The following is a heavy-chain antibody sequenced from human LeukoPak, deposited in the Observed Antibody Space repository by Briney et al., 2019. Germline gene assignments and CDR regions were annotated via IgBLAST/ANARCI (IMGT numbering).Heavy chain of an antibody. J-gene: IGHJ4*02. CDR2: INSDGSST. Sequence: GGSLRLSCAASGVTFSMYWIRWVRQAPRKGLVWVSGINSDGSSTTYADSVKGRFTISRDNAKNMVYVQMTSPKVEDTAVYYCAREGSPSSTFDYWGKGTLVTVSS. CDR3: AREGSPSSTFDY. D-gene: IGHD6-13*01. CDR1: GVTFSMYW. V-gene: IGHV3-74*01.